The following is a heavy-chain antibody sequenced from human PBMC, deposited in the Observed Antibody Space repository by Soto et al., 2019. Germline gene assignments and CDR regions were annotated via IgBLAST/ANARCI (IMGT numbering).Heavy chain of an antibody. Sequence: SLRLSCAASGFTFSSYSMNWVRQAPGKGLEWVSYISSSSSTIYYADSVKGRFTISRDNAKNSLYLQMNSLRDEDTAVYYCASRLPLIFGPSYFDYWGQGTLVTVSS. D-gene: IGHD3-9*01. CDR2: ISSSSSTI. CDR1: GFTFSSYS. V-gene: IGHV3-48*02. CDR3: ASRLPLIFGPSYFDY. J-gene: IGHJ4*02.